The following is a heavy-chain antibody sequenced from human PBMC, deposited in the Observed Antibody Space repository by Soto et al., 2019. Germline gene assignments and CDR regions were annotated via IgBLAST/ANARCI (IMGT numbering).Heavy chain of an antibody. J-gene: IGHJ5*02. D-gene: IGHD3-22*01. CDR1: GGSISSGGYS. Sequence: SETLSLTCAVSGGSISSGGYSWSWIRQPPGKGLEWIGYIYHSGSTYYNPSLKSRVTISVDRSKNQFSLKLSSVTAADTAVYYCARADHYDSSGSLRRGIATNWCVPCHQGTLGTASS. CDR3: ARADHYDSSGSLRRGIATNWCVP. CDR2: IYHSGST. V-gene: IGHV4-30-2*01.